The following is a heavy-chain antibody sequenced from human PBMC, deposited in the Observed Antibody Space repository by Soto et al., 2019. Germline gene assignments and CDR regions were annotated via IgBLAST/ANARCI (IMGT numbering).Heavy chain of an antibody. CDR1: GGTFSSYA. Sequence: ASVKVSCKASGGTFSSYAISWVRQAPGQGLEWMGGIIPIFGTANYAQKFQGRVTITADESTSTAYMELSSLRSEDTAVYYCARGSGLVGDPYYYGMDVWGQGTKVTVSS. J-gene: IGHJ6*02. CDR2: IIPIFGTA. D-gene: IGHD1-26*01. V-gene: IGHV1-69*13. CDR3: ARGSGLVGDPYYYGMDV.